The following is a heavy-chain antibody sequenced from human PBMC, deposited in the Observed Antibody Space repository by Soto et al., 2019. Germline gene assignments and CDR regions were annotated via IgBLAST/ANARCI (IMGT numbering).Heavy chain of an antibody. D-gene: IGHD3-16*02. Sequence: QITLKESGPTLVKPTQTLTLTCTFSGFSLSTGTVGVGWIRQSPGKALDWLALIYGDDDKRYSPSLKSRLTIPKDTSKNQVVLTMTNMDPVDTATYYCAHSLITFGGIIVTFGYWGQGTLVTVSS. CDR3: AHSLITFGGIIVTFGY. CDR1: GFSLSTGTVG. V-gene: IGHV2-5*02. J-gene: IGHJ4*02. CDR2: IYGDDDK.